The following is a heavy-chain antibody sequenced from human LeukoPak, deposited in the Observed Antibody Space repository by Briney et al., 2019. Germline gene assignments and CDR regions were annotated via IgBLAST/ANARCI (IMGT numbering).Heavy chain of an antibody. Sequence: GGSLRLSCAASGFSFSTNWMSWVRQAPGKGLEWVAHISQDGSEKYYVASVKGRFTISRDNAKSSFYLHMSGLRAEDTAVYYCAGEQDVSAWIHWGQGTLVTVSS. D-gene: IGHD6-19*01. CDR1: GFSFSTNW. CDR3: AGEQDVSAWIH. J-gene: IGHJ4*02. CDR2: ISQDGSEK. V-gene: IGHV3-7*05.